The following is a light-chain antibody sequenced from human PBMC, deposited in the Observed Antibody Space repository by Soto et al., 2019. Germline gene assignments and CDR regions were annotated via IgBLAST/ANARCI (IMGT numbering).Light chain of an antibody. J-gene: IGLJ2*01. Sequence: QLVLTQSPSASASLGASVKLTCTLSGGHSSYAIAWHQQQPEKGPRYLMKLNSDGSHSKGDGIPDRFSGSSSGAERYLTLSSLQSEDEADYYCQTWGTGIVVFGGGTKLTVL. V-gene: IGLV4-69*01. CDR2: LNSDGSH. CDR1: GGHSSYA. CDR3: QTWGTGIVV.